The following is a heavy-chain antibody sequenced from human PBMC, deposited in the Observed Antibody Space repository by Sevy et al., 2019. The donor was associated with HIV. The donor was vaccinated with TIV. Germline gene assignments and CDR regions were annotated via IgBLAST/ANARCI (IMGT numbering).Heavy chain of an antibody. CDR2: ITAYNGNT. CDR3: ARAPSGSQGPGQYFHH. J-gene: IGHJ1*01. V-gene: IGHV1-18*01. CDR1: GYTFTNYH. Sequence: ASVKVSCKASGYTFTNYHITWVRPAPGQGLAWMGWITAYNGNTNYAQRLQGRVTMTTDTSTSTAYMELRSLRSDDTAVYYCARAPSGSQGPGQYFHHWGQGTLVTVSS. D-gene: IGHD1-26*01.